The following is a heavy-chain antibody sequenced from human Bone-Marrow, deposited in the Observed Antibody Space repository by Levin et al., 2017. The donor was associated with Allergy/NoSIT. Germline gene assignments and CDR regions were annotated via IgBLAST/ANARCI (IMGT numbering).Heavy chain of an antibody. D-gene: IGHD6-19*01. J-gene: IGHJ4*02. CDR3: AKVKRPIIAVAFDY. CDR1: GFTFSSSA. Sequence: LSLTCAASGFTFSSSAMSWVRQAPGKGLEWVSAISGSGGSTYYADSVKGRFTISRDNSKNTLYLQMNSLRAEDTAVYYCAKVKRPIIAVAFDYWGQGTLVTVSS. CDR2: ISGSGGST. V-gene: IGHV3-23*01.